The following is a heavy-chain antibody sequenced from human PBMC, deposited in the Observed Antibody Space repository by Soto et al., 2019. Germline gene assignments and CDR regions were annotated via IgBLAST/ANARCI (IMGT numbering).Heavy chain of an antibody. J-gene: IGHJ5*01. CDR3: ARWVGGSMYDNSGKYDS. CDR2: VSYDRTRK. CDR1: GFTFSGSG. D-gene: IGHD3-22*01. V-gene: IGHV3-30*03. Sequence: QVQLVESGGGVVQPGGSLRLTCAASGFTFSGSGMHWVRQAPGKGLEWVALVSYDRTRKYYTDSVRGRFTISRDNSENTLSLQMNSLRTEDTAVYYCARWVGGSMYDNSGKYDSWGQGTLVTVS.